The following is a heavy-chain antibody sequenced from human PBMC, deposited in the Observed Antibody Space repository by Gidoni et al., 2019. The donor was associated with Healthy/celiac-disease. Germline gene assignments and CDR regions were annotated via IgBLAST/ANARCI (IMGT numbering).Heavy chain of an antibody. Sequence: EVQLLESGGGLVQPGGSLRLSCAASGFTFSSSAMSWVRQAPGKGLEWVSAISGSGGSTYYADSVKGRFTISRDNSKNTLYLQMNSLRAEDTAVYYCAKGITERITIFGVALYGMDVWGQGTTVTVSS. CDR3: AKGITERITIFGVALYGMDV. D-gene: IGHD3-3*01. CDR1: GFTFSSSA. CDR2: ISGSGGST. J-gene: IGHJ6*02. V-gene: IGHV3-23*01.